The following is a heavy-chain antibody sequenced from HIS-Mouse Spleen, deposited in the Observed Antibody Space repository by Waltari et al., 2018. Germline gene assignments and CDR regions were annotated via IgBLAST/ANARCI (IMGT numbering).Heavy chain of an antibody. J-gene: IGHJ2*01. CDR3: AREIPYSSSWYDWYFDL. CDR1: GGSISSSSYS. D-gene: IGHD6-13*01. Sequence: QLQLQESGPGLVKPSETLSLTCTVSGGSISSSSYSWGWIRQPPGKGLGWIGNIYYSGVTNYNPSRKSRVTISVDTSKNQFSLKLSSVTAADTAVYYCAREIPYSSSWYDWYFDLWGRGTLVTVSS. V-gene: IGHV4-39*07. CDR2: IYYSGVT.